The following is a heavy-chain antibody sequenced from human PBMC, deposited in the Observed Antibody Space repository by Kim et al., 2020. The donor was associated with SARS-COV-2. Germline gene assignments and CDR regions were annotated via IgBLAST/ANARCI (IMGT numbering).Heavy chain of an antibody. J-gene: IGHJ6*01. V-gene: IGHV3-7*01. CDR3: AGYSSSPYYYYYGMDV. CDR1: GFTFSSYW. CDR2: IKEDGSEE. D-gene: IGHD6-13*01. Sequence: VGSLRLSCAASGFTFSSYWMSWVRQAPRKGLEWVANIKEDGSEEYYVGSVKGRFTISRDNAKNSLYLQMNSLRAEDTAVYYCAGYSSSPYYYYYGMDVWG.